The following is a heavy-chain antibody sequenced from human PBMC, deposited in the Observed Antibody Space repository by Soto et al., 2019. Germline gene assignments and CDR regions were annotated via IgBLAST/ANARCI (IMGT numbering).Heavy chain of an antibody. CDR2: INPNSGDT. J-gene: IGHJ3*02. CDR1: GYTFTGYL. D-gene: IGHD2-21*02. Sequence: QVQLVQSGAEVKKPGASVKVSCKASGYTFTGYLIHWVRQAPGQGLEWMGWINPNSGDTIYAQNFQGWVTMARDTSISTAYRELSRLRSDDTAVYYCAREGDKGDGPQCVLDIWGHGTMVTVFS. V-gene: IGHV1-2*04. CDR3: AREGDKGDGPQCVLDI.